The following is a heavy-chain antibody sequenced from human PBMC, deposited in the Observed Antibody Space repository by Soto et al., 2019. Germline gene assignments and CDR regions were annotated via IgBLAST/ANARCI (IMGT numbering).Heavy chain of an antibody. J-gene: IGHJ4*02. CDR1: GFELSGYW. CDR2: INPDGTLK. D-gene: IGHD2-21*02. Sequence: EVQLVESGGGLVQPGWSLRLSCAASGFELSGYWMTWVRQAPGKGLEWVASINPDGTLKYYVDSVKGRFTISRDNADNSLFLQMISLRVEDTAVYYCARWESGDWYLGIWGQGTLVTVSS. V-gene: IGHV3-7*03. CDR3: ARWESGDWYLGI.